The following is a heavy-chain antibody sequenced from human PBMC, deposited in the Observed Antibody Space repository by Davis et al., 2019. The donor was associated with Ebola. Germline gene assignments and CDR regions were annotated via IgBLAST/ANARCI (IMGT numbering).Heavy chain of an antibody. Sequence: GESLKISCVGSGFTFDTYAMHWVRQAPGKGLEWVAIISFDGTKTYYADSVQGRFTISRDNSKNALSLQINSLKSEDTAVYYCAKEGVVIAVSPSYGMDVWGQGTTVTVSS. D-gene: IGHD2-21*01. V-gene: IGHV3-30*04. CDR3: AKEGVVIAVSPSYGMDV. J-gene: IGHJ6*02. CDR1: GFTFDTYA. CDR2: ISFDGTKT.